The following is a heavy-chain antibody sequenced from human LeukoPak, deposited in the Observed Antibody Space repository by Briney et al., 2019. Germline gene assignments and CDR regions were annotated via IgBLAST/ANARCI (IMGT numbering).Heavy chain of an antibody. J-gene: IGHJ6*03. CDR1: GYSISSSSYY. Sequence: SETLSLTCTVSSTVSGYSISSSSYYWGWIRQPPGKGLEWIGSIYYSGSTYYNPSLKSRVTISVDTSKNQFSLKLSSVTAADTAVYYCARVGGFYYYYYMDVWGKGTTVTVSS. V-gene: IGHV4-39*07. D-gene: IGHD2-15*01. CDR3: ARVGGFYYYYYMDV. CDR2: IYYSGST.